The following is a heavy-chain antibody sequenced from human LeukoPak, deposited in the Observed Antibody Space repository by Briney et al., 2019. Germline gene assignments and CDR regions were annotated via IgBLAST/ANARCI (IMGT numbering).Heavy chain of an antibody. Sequence: APVKVSCKPSGYTFTSHGFNWLRQAPGQGLEWMGWVSGYNGNTDYAQKFQGRVTMTTDRSTNTVYMELRSLRSDDAAVYYCARDRPVMITFGGVIIAAYWGQGTLVSVSS. CDR3: ARDRPVMITFGGVIIAAY. CDR2: VSGYNGNT. D-gene: IGHD3-16*02. V-gene: IGHV1-18*01. J-gene: IGHJ4*02. CDR1: GYTFTSHG.